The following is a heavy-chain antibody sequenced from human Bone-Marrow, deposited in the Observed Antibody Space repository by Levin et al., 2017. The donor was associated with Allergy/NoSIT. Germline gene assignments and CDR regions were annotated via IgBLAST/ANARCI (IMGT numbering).Heavy chain of an antibody. V-gene: IGHV3-21*01. J-gene: IGHJ3*02. CDR2: ISSSSSYI. CDR3: ARPSGPTGTTGAFDI. D-gene: IGHD1-1*01. Sequence: GESLKISCAASGFTFSSYSMNWVRQAPGKGLEWVSSISSSSSYIYYADSVKGRFTISRDNAKNSLYLQMNSLRAEDTAVYYCARPSGPTGTTGAFDIWGQGTMVTVSS. CDR1: GFTFSSYS.